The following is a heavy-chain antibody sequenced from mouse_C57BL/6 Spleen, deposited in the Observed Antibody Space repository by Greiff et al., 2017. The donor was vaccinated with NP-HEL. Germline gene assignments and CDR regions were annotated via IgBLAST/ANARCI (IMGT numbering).Heavy chain of an antibody. J-gene: IGHJ2*01. CDR1: GYTFTSYW. CDR2: IDPSDSYT. V-gene: IGHV1-69*01. CDR3: ARKSLYYSNYDY. Sequence: VQLQQPGAELVMPGASVKLSCKASGYTFTSYWMHWVKQRPGQGLEWIGEIDPSDSYTNYNQKFKGKSTLTVDKSSSTAYMQLSSLTSEDSAVYYCARKSLYYSNYDYWGQGTTLTVSS. D-gene: IGHD2-5*01.